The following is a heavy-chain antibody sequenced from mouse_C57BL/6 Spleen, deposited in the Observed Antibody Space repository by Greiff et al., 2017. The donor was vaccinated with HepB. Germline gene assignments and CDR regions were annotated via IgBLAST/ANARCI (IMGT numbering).Heavy chain of an antibody. Sequence: EVQLVESGGGLVKPGGSLKLSCAASGFTFSSYAMSWVRQTPEKRLEWVATISDGGSYTYYPDNVKGRFTISRDNAKNNLYLQMSHLKSEDTAMYYCARDPYYGSSYVSGFDYWGQGTTLTVSS. D-gene: IGHD1-1*01. V-gene: IGHV5-4*01. CDR1: GFTFSSYA. CDR2: ISDGGSYT. J-gene: IGHJ2*01. CDR3: ARDPYYGSSYVSGFDY.